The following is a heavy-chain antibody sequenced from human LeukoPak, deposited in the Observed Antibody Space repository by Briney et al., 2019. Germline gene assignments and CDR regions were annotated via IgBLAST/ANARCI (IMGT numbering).Heavy chain of an antibody. CDR2: IDSSSSYV. Sequence: GSLRLSRTASGFTFSSYTLHWVRQAPGKGLEWVSSIDSSSSYVNYADSLKGRFTISRDNAKNSLYLQMNSLRAEDAAVYYCAKALAVAGIGLGTYYFDYWGQGTLVTVSS. V-gene: IGHV3-21*04. J-gene: IGHJ4*02. D-gene: IGHD6-19*01. CDR3: AKALAVAGIGLGTYYFDY. CDR1: GFTFSSYT.